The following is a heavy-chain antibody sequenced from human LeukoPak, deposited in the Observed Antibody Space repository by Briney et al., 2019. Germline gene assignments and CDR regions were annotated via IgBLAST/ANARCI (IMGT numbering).Heavy chain of an antibody. V-gene: IGHV1-2*06. CDR3: ARDREQGPRFDP. J-gene: IGHJ5*02. CDR1: GYTFSGYY. Sequence: ASVKVSRKASGYTFSGYYIHWVRQAPGQGLEWMGRINPNGGGTNYAQRFQGRVTMTGDTSITTAYMELSSLTFDDTAVYYCARDREQGPRFDPWGQGTLVTVSS. CDR2: INPNGGGT. D-gene: IGHD1-26*01.